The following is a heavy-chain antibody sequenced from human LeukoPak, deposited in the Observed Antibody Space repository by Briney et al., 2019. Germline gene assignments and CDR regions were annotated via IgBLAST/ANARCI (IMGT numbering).Heavy chain of an antibody. V-gene: IGHV4-39*07. D-gene: IGHD1-14*01. CDR1: GGSVSSSSYY. Sequence: SETLSLTCAVSGGSVSSSSYYWGWIRQPPGKGLEWIGTICYSGSTYYSSSLKSRVTISVDTSKNQFSLKLNSVTAADTAVYYCVKDRGNHVTDYWGQGTLVTVSS. CDR3: VKDRGNHVTDY. J-gene: IGHJ4*02. CDR2: ICYSGST.